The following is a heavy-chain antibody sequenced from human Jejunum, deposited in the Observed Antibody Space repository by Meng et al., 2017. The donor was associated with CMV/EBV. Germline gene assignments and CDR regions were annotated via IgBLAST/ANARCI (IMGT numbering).Heavy chain of an antibody. CDR2: ITSRGNTK. CDR1: GFTFSSYE. V-gene: IGHV3-48*03. CDR3: ARDQGYYYYYGMDV. J-gene: IGHJ6*02. Sequence: SGFTFSSYEMHWVRQAPGKGLEWVSSITSRGNTKYYADSVKGRFTISRDNAKNSLYLQMNSLRAEDTAIYYCARDQGYYYYYGMDVWGQGTTVTVSS.